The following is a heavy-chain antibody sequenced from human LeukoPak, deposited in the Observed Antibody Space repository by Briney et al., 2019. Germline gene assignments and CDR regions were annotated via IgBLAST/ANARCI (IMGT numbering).Heavy chain of an antibody. Sequence: ASVKVSCKASGYTFTSYGISWVRQAPGQGLEWMGWINPNSGGTNYAQKFQGRVTMTRDTSISTAYMELSRLRSDDTAVYYCARLGALYYDFWSGDNWFDPWGQGTLVTVSS. V-gene: IGHV1-2*02. CDR1: GYTFTSYG. CDR2: INPNSGGT. J-gene: IGHJ5*02. CDR3: ARLGALYYDFWSGDNWFDP. D-gene: IGHD3-3*01.